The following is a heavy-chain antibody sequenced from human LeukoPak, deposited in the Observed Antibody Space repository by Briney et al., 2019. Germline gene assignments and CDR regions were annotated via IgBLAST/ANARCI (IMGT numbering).Heavy chain of an antibody. V-gene: IGHV5-51*04. J-gene: IGHJ4*02. CDR2: IYPGEYDT. CDR1: GYSFTNYW. CDR3: ARAPRGYTYGYGY. Sequence: GEALKISFKGSGYSFTNYWIGWVRQIPGKGLEWRGIIYPGEYDTRYSPSFQGQVTISADKPTNTAYLQWSSLKASDTAMYYCARAPRGYTYGYGYWGQRTLVTVSS. D-gene: IGHD5-18*01.